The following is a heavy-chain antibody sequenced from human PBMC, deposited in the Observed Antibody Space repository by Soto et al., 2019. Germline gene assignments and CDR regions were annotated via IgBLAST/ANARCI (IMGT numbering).Heavy chain of an antibody. CDR3: ASRTSLTSVEIFSGGLSGYNWVDP. CDR1: GGSISNPIYY. Sequence: QLQLQESGPGLVKPSETLSLTCSVSGGSISNPIYYWAWIRQPPGKVLECIGIIFYSGSPYYNPSRKSRFTMSVHTSQNQFSLKLSSVTVADTAVYYCASRTSLTSVEIFSGGLSGYNWVDPWGRGTLVTVSS. D-gene: IGHD3-3*01. CDR2: IFYSGSP. J-gene: IGHJ5*01. V-gene: IGHV4-39*01.